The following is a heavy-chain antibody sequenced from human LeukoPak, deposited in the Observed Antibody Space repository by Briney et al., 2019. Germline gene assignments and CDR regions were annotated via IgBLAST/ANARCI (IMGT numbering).Heavy chain of an antibody. J-gene: IGHJ6*02. V-gene: IGHV1-18*01. CDR3: AREALSWQLVPYYYYGMDD. Sequence: ASVKVSCKASGYTFTSYGISWVRQAPGQGLEWMGWISAYNGNTNYAQKLQGRVTMTTDTSTSTAYMELRSLRSDDTAVYYCAREALSWQLVPYYYYGMDDWGQGTTVTVSS. CDR2: ISAYNGNT. D-gene: IGHD6-13*01. CDR1: GYTFTSYG.